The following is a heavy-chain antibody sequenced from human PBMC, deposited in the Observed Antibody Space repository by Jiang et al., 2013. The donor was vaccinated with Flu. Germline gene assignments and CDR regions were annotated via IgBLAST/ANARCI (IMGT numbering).Heavy chain of an antibody. V-gene: IGHV3-33*01. D-gene: IGHD3-22*01. J-gene: IGHJ4*02. CDR2: IWYDGSNK. CDR3: AREQKYYYDSSGYHHYFDY. Sequence: VQLVESGGGVVQPGRSLRLSCAASGFTFSSYGMHWVRQAPGKGLEWVAVIWYDGSNKYYADSVKGRFTISRDNSKNTLYLQMNSLRAEDTAVYYCAREQKYYYDSSGYHHYFDYWGQGTLVTVSS. CDR1: GFTFSSYG.